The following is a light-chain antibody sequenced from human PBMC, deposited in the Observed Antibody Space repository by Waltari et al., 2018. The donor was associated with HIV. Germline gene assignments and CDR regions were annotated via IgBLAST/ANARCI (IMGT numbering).Light chain of an antibody. CDR1: SSDVGRYNV. V-gene: IGLV2-23*02. J-gene: IGLJ1*01. Sequence: QSALTQPASVSGSPGQSITISCAGTSSDVGRYNVFSWYQQHPGKAPKLMIYEISKRPSGVSNRFSGSKSGNTASLTISGLQAEDEADYYCCSYAGSSTHVFGTGTKVTVL. CDR3: CSYAGSSTHV. CDR2: EIS.